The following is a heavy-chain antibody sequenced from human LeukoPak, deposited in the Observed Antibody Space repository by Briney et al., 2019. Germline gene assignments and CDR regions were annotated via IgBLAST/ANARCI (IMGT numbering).Heavy chain of an antibody. J-gene: IGHJ5*02. CDR3: ARALYCSSTSCFWFDP. V-gene: IGHV4-30-2*01. D-gene: IGHD2-2*01. CDR1: GGSISSSGYS. CDR2: IYHSGST. Sequence: SQTLSLTCAVSGGSISSSGYSWSWIRQPPGKGLEWIGYIYHSGSTYYNPSLKSRVTISVDRSKNQFSLKLSSVTAADTAVYYCARALYCSSTSCFWFDPWGQGTLVTVSS.